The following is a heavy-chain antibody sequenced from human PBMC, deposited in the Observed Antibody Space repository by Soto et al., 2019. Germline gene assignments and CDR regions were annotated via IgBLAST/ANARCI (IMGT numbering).Heavy chain of an antibody. D-gene: IGHD2-15*01. CDR1: GGSISSGDYY. CDR2: IYYSGST. J-gene: IGHJ4*02. Sequence: QVQLQESGPGLVKPSQTLSLTCTVSGGSISSGDYYWSWIRQPPGKGLEWIGYIYYSGSTYYNPSLKSRVTISVDASKSQCPLKLSSVTAADTAVYYCARARGARYFDYWGQGTLVTVSS. V-gene: IGHV4-30-4*01. CDR3: ARARGARYFDY.